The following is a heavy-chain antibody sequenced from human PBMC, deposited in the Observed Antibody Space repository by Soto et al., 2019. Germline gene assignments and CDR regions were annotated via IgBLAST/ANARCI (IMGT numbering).Heavy chain of an antibody. Sequence: PSETLSLTCAVYGGSFSGYYWSWIRQPPGKGLEWIGEISHSGSTNYNPSLKSRVTISVDTSKNQFSLKLSSVTAADTAVYYCAGDRRGGGSNRYYYYYGMDVWGQGTTVTVSS. CDR3: AGDRRGGGSNRYYYYYGMDV. CDR1: GGSFSGYY. D-gene: IGHD2-15*01. J-gene: IGHJ6*02. V-gene: IGHV4-34*01. CDR2: ISHSGST.